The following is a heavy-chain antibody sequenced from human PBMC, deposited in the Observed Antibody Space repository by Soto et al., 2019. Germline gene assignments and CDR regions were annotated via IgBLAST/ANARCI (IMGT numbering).Heavy chain of an antibody. D-gene: IGHD4-4*01. V-gene: IGHV4-30-2*01. Sequence: QLQLQESGSGLVKPLQTLSLTCAVSGDSISRGAFSWSWIRQPPGKGLEWIGYIYQSGNTYYHPSLKSRVTISLERSKNQFSLKLSSVTAADTAVYYCARGIKGLQIDFWGQGTLVTVSS. CDR2: IYQSGNT. J-gene: IGHJ4*02. CDR1: GDSISRGAFS. CDR3: ARGIKGLQIDF.